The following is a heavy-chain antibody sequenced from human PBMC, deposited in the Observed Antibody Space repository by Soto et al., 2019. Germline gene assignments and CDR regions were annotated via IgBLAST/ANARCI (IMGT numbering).Heavy chain of an antibody. J-gene: IGHJ4*02. CDR1: GYSFNSYW. V-gene: IGHV5-10-1*01. CDR2: IDPSDSYT. CDR3: ARPLTGTTPLDY. Sequence: PGESLKISCKGSGYSFNSYWISWVRQMPGKGLEWMGRIDPSDSYTKYSPSFQGHVTISADKSISTAYLQWSSLKASDTAMYYCARPLTGTTPLDYWGQGTLVTAPQ. D-gene: IGHD1-7*01.